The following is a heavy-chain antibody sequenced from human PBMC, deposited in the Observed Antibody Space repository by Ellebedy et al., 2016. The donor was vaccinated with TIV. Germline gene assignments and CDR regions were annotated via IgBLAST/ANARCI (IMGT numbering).Heavy chain of an antibody. Sequence: AASVKVSCKSSGYTFSNYAFTWVRQAPGQGLEWVGWISAYNGNTNHARRLQDRVFITTDTSTSTVYMELRSLTSDDTAVYYCARGSGWTDPFDIWGQGTLVTVSS. V-gene: IGHV1-18*01. D-gene: IGHD6-19*01. CDR3: ARGSGWTDPFDI. CDR2: ISAYNGNT. J-gene: IGHJ3*02. CDR1: GYTFSNYA.